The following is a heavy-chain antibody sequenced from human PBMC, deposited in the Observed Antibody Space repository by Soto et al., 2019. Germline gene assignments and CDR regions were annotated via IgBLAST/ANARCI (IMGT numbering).Heavy chain of an antibody. D-gene: IGHD3-10*01. CDR3: ASMGYHYGSGSYPLDY. J-gene: IGHJ4*02. V-gene: IGHV4-59*08. CDR1: GGSISSYY. CDR2: MYNSGST. Sequence: PSETLSLTCTVSGGSISSYYWTWIRQPPGKGLEWIGFMYNSGSTHYNPSLKSRVTISLDTSKNQFSLNLRSVTAADTAVYYCASMGYHYGSGSYPLDYWGQVTLVTVPS.